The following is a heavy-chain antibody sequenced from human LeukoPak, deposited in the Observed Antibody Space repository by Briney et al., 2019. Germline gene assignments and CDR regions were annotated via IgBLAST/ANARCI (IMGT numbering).Heavy chain of an antibody. D-gene: IGHD3-22*01. J-gene: IGHJ4*02. CDR1: GFIFSSYG. CDR3: AKDLSYYDSSGYYPLDY. CDR2: ISYDGSNK. Sequence: GGSLRLSCAASGFIFSSYGMHWVRQAPGKGLEWVAVISYDGSNKYYADSVKGRFTISRDNSKNTLYLQMNSLRAEDTAVYYCAKDLSYYDSSGYYPLDYWGQGTLVTVSS. V-gene: IGHV3-30*18.